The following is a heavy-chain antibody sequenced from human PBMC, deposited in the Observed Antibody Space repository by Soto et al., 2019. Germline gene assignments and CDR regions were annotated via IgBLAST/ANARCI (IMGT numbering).Heavy chain of an antibody. V-gene: IGHV1-46*01. CDR2: INPSGGST. J-gene: IGHJ4*02. Sequence: QVQLVQSGAEVKKPGASVKVSCKASGYTFTSYYMHWVRQAPGQGLEWMGIINPSGGSTSYAQKFQGRVTMTRDTSTSTVYMELSSLRSEDTAVYYCARDPADCSGGSCYLHTDYWGQGTLVTVSS. D-gene: IGHD2-15*01. CDR1: GYTFTSYY. CDR3: ARDPADCSGGSCYLHTDY.